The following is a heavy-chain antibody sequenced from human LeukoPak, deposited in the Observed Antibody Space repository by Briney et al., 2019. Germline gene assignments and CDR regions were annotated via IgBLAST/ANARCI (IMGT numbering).Heavy chain of an antibody. CDR3: ARETHYFYYYGMDV. V-gene: IGHV1-18*03. Sequence: GASVKVSCKASGYTFTSYGISWVRQAPGQGLEWMGWISAYNGNTNYAQKLQGRVTMTTDTSTRTTYMELRSLRSDDMAVYYCARETHYFYYYGMDVWGQGTTVTVSS. J-gene: IGHJ6*02. CDR2: ISAYNGNT. CDR1: GYTFTSYG.